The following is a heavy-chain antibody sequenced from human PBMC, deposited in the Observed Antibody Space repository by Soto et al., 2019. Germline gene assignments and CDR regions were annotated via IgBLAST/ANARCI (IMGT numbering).Heavy chain of an antibody. Sequence: GGSLRLSCAASGFTFDDYAMHWVRQAPGKGLEWVSGISWNSGSIGYADSVKGRFTISRDNAKNSLYLQMNSLRAEDTALYYCAKDTAPYYYYGMDVWGQGTTVTAP. V-gene: IGHV3-9*01. CDR1: GFTFDDYA. CDR2: ISWNSGSI. CDR3: AKDTAPYYYYGMDV. J-gene: IGHJ6*02.